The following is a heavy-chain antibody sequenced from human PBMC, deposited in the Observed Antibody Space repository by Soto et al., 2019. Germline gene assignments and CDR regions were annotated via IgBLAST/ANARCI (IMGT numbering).Heavy chain of an antibody. V-gene: IGHV3-23*01. CDR1: GFSFTSYS. CDR2: SSGSGVNT. J-gene: IGHJ5*02. Sequence: GGSLRLSCAASGFSFTSYSMSWVRQAPGKGLEWVSASSGSGVNTYYADSMKGRFSISRDNSKSILYLQMNSLRADDTAVYYCVKHLVEYEYRSFRWLDDWCQGTRVTVSS. CDR3: VKHLVEYEYRSFRWLDD. D-gene: IGHD3-16*02.